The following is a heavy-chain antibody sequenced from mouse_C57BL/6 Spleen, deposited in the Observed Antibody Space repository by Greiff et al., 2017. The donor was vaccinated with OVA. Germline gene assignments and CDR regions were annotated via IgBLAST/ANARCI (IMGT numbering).Heavy chain of an antibody. D-gene: IGHD6-2*01. J-gene: IGHJ3*01. V-gene: IGHV1-55*01. CDR1: GYTFTSYW. CDR3: ARRSLGFAY. CDR2: IYPGSGST. Sequence: QVQLQQPGAELVTPGASVTMSCKASGYTFTSYWITWVKQRPGPGLEWIGAIYPGSGSTNYNEKFKSKATLTVDTSSSTAYMQLSSRTTENSAVDYYARRSLGFAYWGQGTLVTVSA.